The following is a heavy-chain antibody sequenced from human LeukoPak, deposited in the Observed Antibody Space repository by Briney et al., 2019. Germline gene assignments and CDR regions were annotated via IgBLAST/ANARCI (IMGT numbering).Heavy chain of an antibody. CDR1: GGAFSSFA. CDR3: AREQRGADAFDI. CDR2: NIPVFSST. V-gene: IGHV1-69*05. Sequence: ASVKVSCKASGGAFSSFAISWVRQAPGQGLEWMGTNIPVFSSTNYARKFQGRVTITTDESTSTAYMELSSLKSDDTAVYYCAREQRGADAFDIWGQGTMVTVSS. J-gene: IGHJ3*02.